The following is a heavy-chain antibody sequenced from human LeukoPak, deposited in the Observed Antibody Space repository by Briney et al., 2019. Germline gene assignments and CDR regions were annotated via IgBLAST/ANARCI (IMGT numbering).Heavy chain of an antibody. CDR2: IYYSGST. J-gene: IGHJ6*02. Sequence: NPSETLSLTCNASGDSISNYYWSWIRQPPGKGLEWIGYIYYSGSTNYNPSLKSRVAISVDTSKNQFSLKLSSVTAADTAVYYCARQSGMYSGSYYYYYGMDVWGQGTTVTVSS. CDR1: GDSISNYY. CDR3: ARQSGMYSGSYYYYYGMDV. V-gene: IGHV4-59*08. D-gene: IGHD1-26*01.